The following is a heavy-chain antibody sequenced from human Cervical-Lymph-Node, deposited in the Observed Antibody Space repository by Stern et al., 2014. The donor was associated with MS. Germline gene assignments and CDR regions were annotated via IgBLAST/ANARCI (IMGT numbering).Heavy chain of an antibody. CDR3: ATTRWDLFTWNWFDP. D-gene: IGHD1-26*01. CDR1: GGSISSSGYY. Sequence: VQLLESGPGLVKPSQTLSLTCTVSGGSISSSGYYWSWIRQPADKGLEWIGRIHDSGSTYYNPSLKSPVTISMDPAKNPFSLKLPSGTAADTAVYYCATTRWDLFTWNWFDPWGQGTLVTVSS. J-gene: IGHJ5*02. V-gene: IGHV4-61*02. CDR2: IHDSGST.